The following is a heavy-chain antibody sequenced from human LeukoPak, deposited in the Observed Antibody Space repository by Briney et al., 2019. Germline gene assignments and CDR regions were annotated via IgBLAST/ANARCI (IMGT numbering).Heavy chain of an antibody. V-gene: IGHV3-7*03. CDR2: IKQDGSEK. CDR3: ARVSSGWFPLFHY. Sequence: GGSLRLSCAASGFTFSTYWMSWVRQAPGKGLEGVANIKQDGSEKNYVDCVKGRFTISRDNAKSSLYLQMNSLRAEDTAIYYCARVSSGWFPLFHYWGQGTLVTVSS. D-gene: IGHD6-19*01. J-gene: IGHJ4*02. CDR1: GFTFSTYW.